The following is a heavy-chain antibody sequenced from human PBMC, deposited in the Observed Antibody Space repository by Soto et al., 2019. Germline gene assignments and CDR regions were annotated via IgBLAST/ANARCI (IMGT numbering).Heavy chain of an antibody. D-gene: IGHD4-17*01. CDR1: GFTFNHYA. Sequence: VHLLESGGGLVQPGGSLRLTCTASGFTFNHYAMSWVRQAPGKGLEWVSAVSGRGGSTKYADSVKGRFIISRDNSNSTLYLQMDSLRGEDTAVYYCAKDSTVTTSLYFYYYGFDVWSQGTTVTVSS. CDR3: AKDSTVTTSLYFYYYGFDV. V-gene: IGHV3-23*01. J-gene: IGHJ6*02. CDR2: VSGRGGST.